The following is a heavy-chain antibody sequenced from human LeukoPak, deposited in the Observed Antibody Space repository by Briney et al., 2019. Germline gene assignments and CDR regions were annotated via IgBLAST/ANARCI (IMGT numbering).Heavy chain of an antibody. J-gene: IGHJ6*02. V-gene: IGHV1-18*01. Sequence: ASVKVSCKASGYTFTSYGIIWVRQAPGQGLEWMGWISAYNGNTNYAQKLQGRVTMTTDTSTSTAYMELRSLRSDDTAVYYCAAGTGYWAGYYYYYGMDVWGQGTTVTVSS. CDR1: GYTFTSYG. D-gene: IGHD3/OR15-3a*01. CDR3: AAGTGYWAGYYYYYGMDV. CDR2: ISAYNGNT.